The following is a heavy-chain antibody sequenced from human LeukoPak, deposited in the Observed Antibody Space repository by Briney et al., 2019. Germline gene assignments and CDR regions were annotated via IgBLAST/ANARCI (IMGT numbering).Heavy chain of an antibody. CDR3: ARDTDDSSGYYGNFDY. Sequence: SVKVSCKASGGTFSSYAISWVRQAPGQGLEWMGRIIPIFGIANYAQKFQGRVTITADKSTSTAYMELSSLRSEDTAVYYCARDTDDSSGYYGNFDYWGQGTLVTVPS. CDR2: IIPIFGIA. CDR1: GGTFSSYA. V-gene: IGHV1-69*04. J-gene: IGHJ4*02. D-gene: IGHD3-22*01.